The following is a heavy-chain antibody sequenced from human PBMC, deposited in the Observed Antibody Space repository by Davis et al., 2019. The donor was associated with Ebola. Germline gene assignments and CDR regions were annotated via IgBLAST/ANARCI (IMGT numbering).Heavy chain of an antibody. CDR1: GFTFNSHA. Sequence: GESLKISCAASGFTFNSHAMSWVRQAPGKGLEWLAVISYDGSNEYYAVSVKGRFIVSRDNSKNTLSLQMNSLRGEDTAVYYCARVQNYDFWSGLGYWGQGVLVTVSS. D-gene: IGHD3-3*01. V-gene: IGHV3-30-3*01. CDR3: ARVQNYDFWSGLGY. J-gene: IGHJ4*02. CDR2: ISYDGSNE.